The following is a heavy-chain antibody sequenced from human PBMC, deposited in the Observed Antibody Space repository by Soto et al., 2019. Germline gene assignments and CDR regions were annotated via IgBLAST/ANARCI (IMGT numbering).Heavy chain of an antibody. D-gene: IGHD2-2*01. CDR2: IYYSGST. CDR1: GGSTSSSSYY. J-gene: IGHJ4*02. Sequence: SETLSLTCTVSGGSTSSSSYYWGWIRQPPGKGLEWIGSIYYSGSTYYNPSLKSRVTISVDTSKNQFSLKLSSVTAADTAVYYCARHCSSTSCYLHYWGQGTLVTVSS. V-gene: IGHV4-39*01. CDR3: ARHCSSTSCYLHY.